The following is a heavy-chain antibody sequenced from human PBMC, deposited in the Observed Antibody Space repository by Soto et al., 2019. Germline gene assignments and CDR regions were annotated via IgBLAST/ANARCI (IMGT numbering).Heavy chain of an antibody. V-gene: IGHV4-31*03. CDR2: IYYSGNT. CDR3: ARGATNTFDY. J-gene: IGHJ4*02. CDR1: GGSISSGDYY. Sequence: QVQLQESDPGLVKPSQTLSLTCTVSGGSISSGDYYWSWIRPHPGKGLGWIGYIYYSGNTYYNPSLKGRLTISVDTSKNQFSLKVNALTVADTAVYYCARGATNTFDYWGQGTLVTVSS.